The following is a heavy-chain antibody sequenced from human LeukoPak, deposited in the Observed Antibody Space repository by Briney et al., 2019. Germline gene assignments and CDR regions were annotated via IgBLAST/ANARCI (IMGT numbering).Heavy chain of an antibody. Sequence: PGGSLRLSCAASGFTFSSYSMNWVRQAPGKGLEWVSYISSSSSTIYYADSVKGRFTISRDNAKNSLYLQMNSLRAEDTAVYYCARSFMTLESLKKAAAGNYFDYWGQGTLVTVSS. V-gene: IGHV3-48*01. CDR3: ARSFMTLESLKKAAAGNYFDY. D-gene: IGHD6-13*01. J-gene: IGHJ4*02. CDR1: GFTFSSYS. CDR2: ISSSSSTI.